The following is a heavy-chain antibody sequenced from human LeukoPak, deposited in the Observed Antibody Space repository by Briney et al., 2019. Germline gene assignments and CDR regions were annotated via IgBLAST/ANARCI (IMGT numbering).Heavy chain of an antibody. CDR3: ARDYLTGWNPPDY. D-gene: IGHD1-14*01. CDR1: GFTFSDYY. Sequence: TPGGSLRLSCAASGFTFSDYYMSWIRQAPGKGLEWVSYISSSSSYTNYADSVKGRFTISSDNAKNSLYLQMNSLRAEDTAVYYCARDYLTGWNPPDYWGQGTLVTVSS. J-gene: IGHJ4*02. V-gene: IGHV3-11*06. CDR2: ISSSSSYT.